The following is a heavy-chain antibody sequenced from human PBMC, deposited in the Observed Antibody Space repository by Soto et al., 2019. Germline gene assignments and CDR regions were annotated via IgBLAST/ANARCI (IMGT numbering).Heavy chain of an antibody. CDR1: GFTFSSYS. D-gene: IGHD2-2*01. CDR3: ARDSPPSWHFDY. CDR2: ISSSSSSI. J-gene: IGHJ4*02. Sequence: EAQLVESGGGLVQPGGSLRLSCAASGFTFSSYSMNWVRQAPGKGLEWISYISSSSSSIYYADSVQGRFTISRDNAKNSLYLQMNSLRDEDTAVYYCARDSPPSWHFDYWGQGTLVTVSS. V-gene: IGHV3-48*02.